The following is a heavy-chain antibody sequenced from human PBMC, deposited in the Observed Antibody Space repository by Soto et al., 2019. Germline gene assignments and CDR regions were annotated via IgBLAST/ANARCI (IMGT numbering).Heavy chain of an antibody. CDR2: ISTYNGNT. V-gene: IGHV1-18*01. CDR3: SRGMWQPLAY. J-gene: IGHJ4*02. D-gene: IGHD2-21*01. Sequence: QVQLVQSGAEVKKPGASVKVSCKASGYTFTSYDISWVRQAPGQGLEWMGWISTYNGNTNYAQRLQGRVTMTTDTSTSRAYMDLRSLGSDDTAVYYCSRGMWQPLAYWGQGTLVTVSS. CDR1: GYTFTSYD.